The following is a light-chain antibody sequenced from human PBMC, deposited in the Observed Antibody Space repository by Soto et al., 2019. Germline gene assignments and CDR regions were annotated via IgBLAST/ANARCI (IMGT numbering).Light chain of an antibody. Sequence: DIQLTQSRYTLSGFVGEGVTLTCRASQTISSWLAWHQQKPGKAPKLLIYKASTLKSGVPSRFSGSGSGTEFTLTISSLQPEDFATYYCQQSYSTPVTFGQGTRLEI. J-gene: IGKJ5*01. CDR1: QTISSW. V-gene: IGKV1-5*03. CDR3: QQSYSTPVT. CDR2: KAS.